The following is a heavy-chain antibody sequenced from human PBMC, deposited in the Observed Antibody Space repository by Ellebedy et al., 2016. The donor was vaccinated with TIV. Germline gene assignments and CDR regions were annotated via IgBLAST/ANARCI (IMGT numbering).Heavy chain of an antibody. CDR2: IKQDGSEK. J-gene: IGHJ6*02. CDR1: GFTFSSYT. V-gene: IGHV3-7*04. Sequence: GESLKISXAASGFTFSSYTMNWVRQAPGKGLEWVANIKQDGSEKYYVDSVKGRFTISRDNAKNSLYLQMNSLRAEDTAVYYCARGAVAGSHYYYYGMDVWGQGTTVTVSS. D-gene: IGHD6-19*01. CDR3: ARGAVAGSHYYYYGMDV.